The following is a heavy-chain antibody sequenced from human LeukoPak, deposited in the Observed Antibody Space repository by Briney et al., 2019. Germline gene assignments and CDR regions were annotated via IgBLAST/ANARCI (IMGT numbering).Heavy chain of an antibody. CDR2: IWYDGSNK. CDR1: GFTFSSYG. J-gene: IGHJ6*02. V-gene: IGHV3-33*01. CDR3: ARDFVTMTSPPRYGMDV. Sequence: PGGSLRLSCAASGFTFSSYGMHWVRQAPGKGLEWVAVIWYDGSNKYYADSVKGRFTISRDNSKNTLYLQMNSLRAEDTAVYYCARDFVTMTSPPRYGMDVWGQGTTVTVSS. D-gene: IGHD3-22*01.